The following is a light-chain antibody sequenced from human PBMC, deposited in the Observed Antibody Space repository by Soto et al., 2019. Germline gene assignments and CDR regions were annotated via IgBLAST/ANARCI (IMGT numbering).Light chain of an antibody. V-gene: IGKV3-11*01. J-gene: IGKJ4*01. CDR2: DAF. Sequence: EVVLTQSPATLSLTPGERAILSCRASQSVSSKLVWYQQKPGQAPRLLIYDAFNRATGIPARFSGSGSGTDYTLTISSLVPEDFAVYYCQQRFNWPLTFGRGTKVEIK. CDR1: QSVSSK. CDR3: QQRFNWPLT.